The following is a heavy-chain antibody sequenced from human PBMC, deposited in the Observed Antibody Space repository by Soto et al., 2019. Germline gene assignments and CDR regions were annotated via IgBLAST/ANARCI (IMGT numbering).Heavy chain of an antibody. CDR3: ARDVYSSSRYFDY. J-gene: IGHJ4*02. D-gene: IGHD6-6*01. CDR1: GFTFSSYS. Sequence: EVQLVESGGGLVKPGGSLRLSCAASGFTFSSYSMNWVRQAPGKELEWVSSISSSSSYIYYADSVKGRFTISRDNAKNSLYLQMNSLRAEDTAVYYCARDVYSSSRYFDYWGQGTLVTVSS. V-gene: IGHV3-21*01. CDR2: ISSSSSYI.